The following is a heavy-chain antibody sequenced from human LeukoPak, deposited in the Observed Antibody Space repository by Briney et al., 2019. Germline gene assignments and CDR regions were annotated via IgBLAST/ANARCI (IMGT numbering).Heavy chain of an antibody. Sequence: ASVKVSCKASGYTFTGYYMHWVRQAPGQGLEWMGWINPNSGGTNYAQKFQGRVTMTRDMSTSTVYMELSSLRSEDTAVYYCARSTDGSGSNALYYFDYWGQGTLVTVSS. CDR3: ARSTDGSGSNALYYFDY. V-gene: IGHV1-2*02. D-gene: IGHD3-10*01. J-gene: IGHJ4*02. CDR1: GYTFTGYY. CDR2: INPNSGGT.